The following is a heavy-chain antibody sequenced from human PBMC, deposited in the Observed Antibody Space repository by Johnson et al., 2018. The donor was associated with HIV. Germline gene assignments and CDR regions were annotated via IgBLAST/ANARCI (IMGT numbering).Heavy chain of an antibody. CDR3: TTRGFVVVPTANLHAFDI. CDR1: GFTFSNAW. Sequence: EQLVESGGGVVQPGRSLRLSCAASGFTFSNAWMSWVRQAPGKGLEWVGRIKSKTDGGTTDYAAPVKGRFTISRDDSKNTLYLQMNSLKTEDTAVYYCTTRGFVVVPTANLHAFDIWGQGTMVTVSS. V-gene: IGHV3-15*01. J-gene: IGHJ3*02. CDR2: IKSKTDGGTT. D-gene: IGHD2-2*01.